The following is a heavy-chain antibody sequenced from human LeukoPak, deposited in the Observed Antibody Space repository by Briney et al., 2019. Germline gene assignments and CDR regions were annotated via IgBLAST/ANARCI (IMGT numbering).Heavy chain of an antibody. CDR1: GFTVTSNF. D-gene: IGHD2-15*01. CDR2: IYSGGST. J-gene: IGHJ3*02. V-gene: IGHV3-66*01. Sequence: RRSLSLSCAASGFTVTSNFMSWVRQAPGKGLEWVSLIYSGGSTYYADSVKGRFTISRDISKNTLFLQLNSLRAEDTAVYYCARGGVVVAAIDAFDIWGQGTLVTVSS. CDR3: ARGGVVVAAIDAFDI.